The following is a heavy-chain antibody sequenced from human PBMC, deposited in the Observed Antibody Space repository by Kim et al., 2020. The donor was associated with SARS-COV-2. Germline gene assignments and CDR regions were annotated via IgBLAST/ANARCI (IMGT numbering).Heavy chain of an antibody. Sequence: GGSLRLSCAASGFTVSSNYMSWVRQAPGKGLEWVSVIYSGGSTYYADSVKGRFTISRDNSKNTRYLQMNSLRAEDTAVYYCASGGDSSSHDAFDIWGQGTMVTVSS. V-gene: IGHV3-53*01. J-gene: IGHJ3*02. CDR3: ASGGDSSSHDAFDI. CDR1: GFTVSSNY. CDR2: IYSGGST. D-gene: IGHD2-21*01.